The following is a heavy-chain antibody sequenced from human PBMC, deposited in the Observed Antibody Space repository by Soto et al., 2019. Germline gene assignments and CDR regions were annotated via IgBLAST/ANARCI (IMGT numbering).Heavy chain of an antibody. CDR2: MYYSGSS. CDR1: GGSISSRTFW. J-gene: IGHJ4*02. V-gene: IGHV4-39*01. D-gene: IGHD4-4*01. CDR3: ARHPRDDYNYGGSGIFDY. Sequence: QLQLQESGPGLVKPSETLSLTCSVSGGSISSRTFWWAWIRQPPGKGLEWIGDMYYSGSSYSSPSLKSRVTLSVNTSKNQLSLKLNSVTAADTAVYYCARHPRDDYNYGGSGIFDYWGQGTLVTVSS.